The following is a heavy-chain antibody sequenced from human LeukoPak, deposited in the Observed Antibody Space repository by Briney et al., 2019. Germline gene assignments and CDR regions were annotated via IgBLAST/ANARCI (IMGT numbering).Heavy chain of an antibody. CDR2: INPNSGGT. V-gene: IGHV1-2*02. CDR3: ARGRHYYDSSGYLRFDY. Sequence: VASVKVSCKASGYTFTGYYMHWVRQAPGQGLEWMGWINPNSGGTNYAQKFQGRVTMTRDTSISTAYMELSRLRSDDTAAYYCARGRHYYDSSGYLRFDYWGQGTLVTVSS. CDR1: GYTFTGYY. D-gene: IGHD3-22*01. J-gene: IGHJ4*02.